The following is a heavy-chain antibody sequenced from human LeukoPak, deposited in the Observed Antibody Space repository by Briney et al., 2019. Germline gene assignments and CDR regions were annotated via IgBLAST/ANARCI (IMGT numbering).Heavy chain of an antibody. CDR1: GVTFSSYG. CDR3: AKDQSSYLDY. V-gene: IGHV3-30*18. CDR2: ISYDGSNK. Sequence: GGSLRLSCAACGVTFSSYGMHWVRQAPGKGLEWVAVISYDGSNKYYADSVKGRFTISRDNSKNTLYLQMNSLRAEDTAVYYCAKDQSSYLDYWGQGTLVTVSS. D-gene: IGHD6-6*01. J-gene: IGHJ4*02.